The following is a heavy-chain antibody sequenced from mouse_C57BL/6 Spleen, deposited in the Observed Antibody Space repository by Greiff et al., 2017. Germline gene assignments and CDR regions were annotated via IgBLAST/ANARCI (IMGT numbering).Heavy chain of an antibody. CDR1: GYSITSGYY. V-gene: IGHV3-6*01. Sequence: ESGPGLVKPSQSLSLTCSVTGYSITSGYYWNWIRQFPGNKLEWMGYISYDGSNNYNPSLKNRISITRDTSKNQFFLKLNSVTTEDTATYYCARDRVVATRGFAYWGQGTLVTVSA. D-gene: IGHD1-1*01. CDR2: ISYDGSN. J-gene: IGHJ3*01. CDR3: ARDRVVATRGFAY.